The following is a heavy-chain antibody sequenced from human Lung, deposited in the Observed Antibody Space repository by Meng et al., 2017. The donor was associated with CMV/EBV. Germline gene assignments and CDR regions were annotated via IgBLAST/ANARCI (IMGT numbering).Heavy chain of an antibody. CDR2: IYTSGSA. D-gene: IGHD5-24*01. Sequence: GQLRVSGPGLVKPCGTLSLTCTVSGGSIRSYYWSWIRQPAGKGLEWIGRIYTSGSANYNPSLKSRVTMSVDTSKNQFSLKLSSVTAADTAVYYCARGSRDEAFQHWGQGTLVTVSS. J-gene: IGHJ1*01. CDR1: GGSIRSYY. V-gene: IGHV4-4*07. CDR3: ARGSRDEAFQH.